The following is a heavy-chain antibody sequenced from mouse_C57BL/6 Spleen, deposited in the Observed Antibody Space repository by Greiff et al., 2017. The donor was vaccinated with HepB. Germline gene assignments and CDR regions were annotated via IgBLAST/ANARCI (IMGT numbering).Heavy chain of an antibody. CDR2: INPNYGTT. V-gene: IGHV1-39*01. CDR3: ARSYSYGSSYRYFDV. D-gene: IGHD1-1*01. J-gene: IGHJ1*03. CDR1: GYSFTDYN. Sequence: VQLKESGPELVKPGASVKISCKASGYSFTDYNMNWVKQSNGKSLEWIGVINPNYGTTSYNQKFKGKATLTVDQSSSTAYMQLNSLTSEDSAVYYCARSYSYGSSYRYFDVWGTGTTVTVSS.